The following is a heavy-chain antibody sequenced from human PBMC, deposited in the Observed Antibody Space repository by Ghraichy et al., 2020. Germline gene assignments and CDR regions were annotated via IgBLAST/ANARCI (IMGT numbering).Heavy chain of an antibody. CDR1: GGSISSSSYY. D-gene: IGHD1-7*01. Sequence: SETLSLTCTVSGGSISSSSYYWGWIRQPPGKGREWIGSIYYSGSTYSNPSLRSRVTISVDTSKNHFSLKLSSVTAADTAVYYCARHRGTRSLPYYFDYWGRGTLVTVSS. J-gene: IGHJ4*02. CDR2: IYYSGST. V-gene: IGHV4-39*01. CDR3: ARHRGTRSLPYYFDY.